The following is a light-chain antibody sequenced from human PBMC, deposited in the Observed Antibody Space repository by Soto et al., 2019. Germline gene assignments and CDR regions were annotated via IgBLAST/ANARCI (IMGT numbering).Light chain of an antibody. CDR1: QSVSSSY. Sequence: EIVLTQSPGTLSLSPGERATLSCRASQSVSSSYLAWYQQKPGQAPRLLIYGASSRATGSPDRFSGIGSGTGFTLTVSRLEPEDFAVYYCRTFGQGTKVEIK. CDR2: GAS. V-gene: IGKV3-20*01. CDR3: RT. J-gene: IGKJ1*01.